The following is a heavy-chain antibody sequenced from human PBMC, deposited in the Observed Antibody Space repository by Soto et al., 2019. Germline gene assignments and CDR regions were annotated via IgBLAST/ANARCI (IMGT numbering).Heavy chain of an antibody. Sequence: VQLVESGGGLVKPGGSLRLSCAASGFNFPGYSMNWVRQAPGKGLEWVASISSGSHFIYYADSVRGRFTISRDNARDSLLLQMTSLRAGDTGVYFCARDPSQGQMLLPYFDYWGQGTLVTVSS. V-gene: IGHV3-21*04. CDR3: ARDPSQGQMLLPYFDY. CDR1: GFNFPGYS. CDR2: ISSGSHFI. J-gene: IGHJ4*02. D-gene: IGHD3-10*02.